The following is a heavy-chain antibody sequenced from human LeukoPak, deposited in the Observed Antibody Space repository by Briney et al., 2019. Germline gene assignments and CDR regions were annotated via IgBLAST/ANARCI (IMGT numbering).Heavy chain of an antibody. V-gene: IGHV1-18*01. CDR3: ARNIAAAHYLLDP. D-gene: IGHD6-13*01. J-gene: IGHJ5*02. Sequence: ASVKVSFTSAGYSVTSCDINWVRQPPGPGLEWMGWINTYNGNTNYAQKLQGRVTMTTDTSTSTAYMELRSLRSDDTAVYYCARNIAAAHYLLDPWGQGTLVTVSS. CDR2: INTYNGNT. CDR1: GYSVTSCD.